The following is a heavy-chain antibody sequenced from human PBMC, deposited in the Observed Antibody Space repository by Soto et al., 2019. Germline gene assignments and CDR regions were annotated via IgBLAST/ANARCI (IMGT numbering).Heavy chain of an antibody. CDR1: GFTFSSYA. D-gene: IGHD3-9*01. J-gene: IGHJ4*02. CDR3: AKHFDWLLSYYY. Sequence: GGSLRLSCAASGFTFSSYAMSWFRQAPGKGLEWVSAISGSGGSTYYADSVKGRFTISRDNSKNTLYLQMNSLRAEDTAVYYCAKHFDWLLSYYYWGQRTLVTVSS. CDR2: ISGSGGST. V-gene: IGHV3-23*01.